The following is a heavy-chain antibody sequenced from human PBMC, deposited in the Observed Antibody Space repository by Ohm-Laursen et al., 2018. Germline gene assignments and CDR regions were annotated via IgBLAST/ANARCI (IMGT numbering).Heavy chain of an antibody. J-gene: IGHJ4*02. V-gene: IGHV3-11*01. CDR2: ITSSAATI. Sequence: GSLRLSCAASGFTFDDYAMHWVRQAPGKGLEWVSSITSSAATIYYADSVKGRFTISRDNAKKSLYLQMNSLRVEDTALYYCTRITLRQDVEYWGQGTLVTVSS. CDR1: GFTFDDYA. D-gene: IGHD2/OR15-2a*01. CDR3: TRITLRQDVEY.